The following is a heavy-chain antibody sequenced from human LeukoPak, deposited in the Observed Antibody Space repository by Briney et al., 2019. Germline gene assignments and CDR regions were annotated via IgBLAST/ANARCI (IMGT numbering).Heavy chain of an antibody. D-gene: IGHD3-3*01. CDR1: GYTFTSYD. CDR2: MNPNSGNT. CDR3: ARDETQTREWSDAFDI. V-gene: IGHV1-8*03. J-gene: IGHJ3*02. Sequence: ASVKVSCKASGYTFTSYDINWVRQATGQGLEWMGWMNPNSGNTGYAQKFQGRVTITRNTSISTAYMELSSLRSEDTAVYYCARDETQTREWSDAFDIWGQGTMVTVSS.